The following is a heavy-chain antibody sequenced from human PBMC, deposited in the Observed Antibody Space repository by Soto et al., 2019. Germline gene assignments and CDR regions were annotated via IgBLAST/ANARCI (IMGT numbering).Heavy chain of an antibody. D-gene: IGHD5-18*01. Sequence: QVQLVQSGGGLVKPGGSVRLSCAASGFTFSSSYMSWIRQAPGKGLEWVSYISGSGASMYYADSVKGRFTISRDNANNSLYLQMNGLRAEDTAVYYCARGGFNYANWGQGTLVTVTS. J-gene: IGHJ4*02. CDR2: ISGSGASM. CDR1: GFTFSSSY. CDR3: ARGGFNYAN. V-gene: IGHV3-11*01.